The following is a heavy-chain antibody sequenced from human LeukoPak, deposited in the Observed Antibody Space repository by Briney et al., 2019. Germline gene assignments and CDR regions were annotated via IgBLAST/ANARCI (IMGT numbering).Heavy chain of an antibody. CDR2: ISGSSSRI. V-gene: IGHV3-23*01. CDR1: GFTFYSYA. CDR3: AKDYYDTSGSTHFFDY. Sequence: PGGSLRLSCAASGFTFYSYAMTWVRQAPGKGLEWVSVISGSSSRILYADSVKGRFTISRDNSKNTPYLQMNSLRAEDTALYYCAKDYYDTSGSTHFFDYWGQGTLVTVSS. D-gene: IGHD3-22*01. J-gene: IGHJ4*02.